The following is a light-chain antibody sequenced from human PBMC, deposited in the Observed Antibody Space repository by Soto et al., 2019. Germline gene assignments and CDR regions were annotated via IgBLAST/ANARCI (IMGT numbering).Light chain of an antibody. J-gene: IGLJ2*01. Sequence: QSALTQPASVSGSPGQSISISCTGTASDIGGYNYVSWFQHHPGKAPKLVIYGVSDRPSGISTRFSGSKSGNTASLTISGLQAEDEADYYCPSFTSSSLVVFGGGTKLTVL. V-gene: IGLV2-14*03. CDR2: GVS. CDR1: ASDIGGYNY. CDR3: PSFTSSSLVV.